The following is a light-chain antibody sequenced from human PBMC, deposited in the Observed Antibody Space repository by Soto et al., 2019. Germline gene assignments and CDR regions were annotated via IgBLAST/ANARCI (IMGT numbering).Light chain of an antibody. CDR1: QSVANNY. J-gene: IGKJ1*01. Sequence: EIVLTHSRVTLSLSPWDRATVSCMSSQSVANNYLAWYQQRPGQAPRLVIYDASSRAPGIPDRFSASGSGTDFTLTISRLEPEDFAVYFCQQYSASPLTFGQGTKVDIK. V-gene: IGKV3-20*01. CDR3: QQYSASPLT. CDR2: DAS.